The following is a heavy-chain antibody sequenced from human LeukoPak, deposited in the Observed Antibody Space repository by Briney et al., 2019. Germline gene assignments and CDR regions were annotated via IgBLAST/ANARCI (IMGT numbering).Heavy chain of an antibody. CDR1: GFTFTNYY. CDR2: INPNSGGT. D-gene: IGHD1-26*01. CDR3: ARELVGATGDY. J-gene: IGHJ4*02. V-gene: IGHV1-2*02. Sequence: ASVKVSCKASGFTFTNYYMHWVRQAPGQGLEWMGWINPNSGGTNYAQKFQGRVTMTRDTSISTAYMELSRLRSDDTAVYYCARELVGATGDYWGQGTLVTVSS.